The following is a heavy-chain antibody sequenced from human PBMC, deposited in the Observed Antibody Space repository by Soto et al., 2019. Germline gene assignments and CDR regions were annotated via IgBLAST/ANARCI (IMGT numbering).Heavy chain of an antibody. CDR1: GYTFTSYG. CDR2: ISAYNGNT. D-gene: IGHD3-16*02. V-gene: IGHV1-18*01. CDR3: ARDSYVRDYIWGSYRYLVGDY. J-gene: IGHJ4*02. Sequence: QVPLVQSGAEVKKPGASLKVSCKASGYTFTSYGISWLRQAPGQGLEWMGRISAYNGNTNYAQKLQGRVTMTTDTSTSTAYMELRSLRSDDTAVYYFARDSYVRDYIWGSYRYLVGDYWGQETLVTVSS.